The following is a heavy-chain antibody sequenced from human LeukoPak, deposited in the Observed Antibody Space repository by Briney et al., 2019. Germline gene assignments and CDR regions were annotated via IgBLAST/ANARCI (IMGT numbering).Heavy chain of an antibody. CDR2: MYHSGST. Sequence: SETLSLTCTVSNYSFSTDYYWGWIRQPPGKGLEWIGTMYHSGSTYYKPSLKSRVTISVDTSKNQFSLKLSSVTAADTAVYYCARYDVWGSYRAFDYWGQGTLVTVSS. V-gene: IGHV4-38-2*02. D-gene: IGHD3-16*02. CDR1: NYSFSTDYY. J-gene: IGHJ4*02. CDR3: ARYDVWGSYRAFDY.